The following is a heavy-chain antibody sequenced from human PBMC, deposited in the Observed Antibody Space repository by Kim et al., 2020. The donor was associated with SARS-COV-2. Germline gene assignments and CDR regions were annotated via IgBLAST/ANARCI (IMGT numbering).Heavy chain of an antibody. CDR3: ATVGLRPSFYFGSGRPEY. Sequence: SVKVSCKASGFTFTTSAVQWVRQARGQRLEWIGWIVVGSGNTNYAQNFQERVTITRDMSTSTAYMELSSLRSEDTAVYYCATVGLRPSFYFGSGRPEYWGQGTLVTVSS. CDR2: IVVGSGNT. D-gene: IGHD3-10*01. CDR1: GFTFTTSA. V-gene: IGHV1-58*01. J-gene: IGHJ4*02.